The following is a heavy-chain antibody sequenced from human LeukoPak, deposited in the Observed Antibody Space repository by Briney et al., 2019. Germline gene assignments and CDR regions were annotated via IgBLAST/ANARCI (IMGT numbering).Heavy chain of an antibody. D-gene: IGHD5-12*01. Sequence: GGSLRLSCAGSGFTFSTYWMHWVRHAPGGGLVWVSGINTDGSTTSYAASVKGRFTISRDNAKNTLYLQMTSLRAEDTALYYCAKESGYDVDLEYWGQGALVTVSS. V-gene: IGHV3-74*01. CDR2: INTDGSTT. CDR3: AKESGYDVDLEY. CDR1: GFTFSTYW. J-gene: IGHJ4*02.